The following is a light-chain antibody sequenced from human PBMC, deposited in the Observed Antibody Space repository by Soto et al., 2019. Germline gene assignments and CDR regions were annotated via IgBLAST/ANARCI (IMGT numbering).Light chain of an antibody. J-gene: IGKJ3*01. V-gene: IGKV1-33*01. CDR2: DAY. CDR3: QQYDNLLFT. CDR1: QDTSNY. Sequence: EIQMTPSPYSLSSPVGTRDTSTCQARQDTSNYLNWYQQKQRKAPKLLIYDAYNLETGVPSRFSGSGSGTDFTFTISSLQPEDIATYYCQQYDNLLFTFGPGTKGDIK.